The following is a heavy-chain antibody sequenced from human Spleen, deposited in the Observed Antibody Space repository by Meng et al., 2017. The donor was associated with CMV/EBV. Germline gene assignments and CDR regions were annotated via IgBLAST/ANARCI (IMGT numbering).Heavy chain of an antibody. J-gene: IGHJ6*02. CDR1: GFSFSNYG. CDR2: ITTTTSHI. CDR3: ARETSGWDNDYYYPFDV. D-gene: IGHD6-19*01. Sequence: GGSLRLSCAASGFSFSNYGMFWVRQAPGKGLEWVSFITTTTSHIYYADSVKGRFTISRDNAKNSLYLQMNSLRAEDTAVYFCARETSGWDNDYYYPFDVWGRGTTVTVSS. V-gene: IGHV3-21*01.